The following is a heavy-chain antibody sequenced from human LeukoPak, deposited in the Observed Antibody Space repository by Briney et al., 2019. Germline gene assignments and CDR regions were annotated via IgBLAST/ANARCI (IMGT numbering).Heavy chain of an antibody. V-gene: IGHV1-69-2*01. CDR2: VDPEDGET. CDR3: ATVPYDFWSGYYTVNDY. Sequence: ASVKVSCKVSGDTFTDYYMHWVQQAPGKGLEWMGLVDPEDGETIYAEKFQGRVTITADTSTDTAYMELSSLRSEDTAVYYCATVPYDFWSGYYTVNDYWGQGTLVTVSS. CDR1: GDTFTDYY. J-gene: IGHJ4*02. D-gene: IGHD3-3*01.